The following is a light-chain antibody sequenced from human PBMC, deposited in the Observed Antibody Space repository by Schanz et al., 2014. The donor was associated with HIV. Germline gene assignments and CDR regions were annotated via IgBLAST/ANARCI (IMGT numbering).Light chain of an antibody. CDR3: QQRSNWPPT. J-gene: IGKJ4*01. CDR2: GAS. V-gene: IGKV3D-20*02. CDR1: QSVSSSY. Sequence: EIVLTQSPGSLSLSPGGRATLSCGASQSVSSSYLAWYQQKPGQAPRLLIYGASTRVTGIPARFSGSGSGTEFTLTISSLQSEDFAVYYCQQRSNWPPTFGGGTKVEIK.